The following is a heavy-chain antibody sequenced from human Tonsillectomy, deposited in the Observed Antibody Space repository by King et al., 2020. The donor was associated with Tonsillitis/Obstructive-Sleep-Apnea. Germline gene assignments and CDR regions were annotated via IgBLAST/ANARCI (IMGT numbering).Heavy chain of an antibody. D-gene: IGHD6-13*01. CDR2: INHSGST. Sequence: VQLQQWGAGLLKPSETLSLTCAVYGGSFSGYYWSWIRQPPGKGLEWIGEINHSGSTNYNPALKSRVTITVDTSKNQSPMKLSSVTAADTAVYYCARGPNYSSSWYNYWGQGTLVTVSS. CDR3: ARGPNYSSSWYNY. V-gene: IGHV4-34*01. CDR1: GGSFSGYY. J-gene: IGHJ4*02.